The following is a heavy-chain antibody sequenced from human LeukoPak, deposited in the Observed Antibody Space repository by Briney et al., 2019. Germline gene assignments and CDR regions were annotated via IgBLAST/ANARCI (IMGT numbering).Heavy chain of an antibody. CDR3: ARGTIYYYDSSGYYPFDY. Sequence: ASVKVSCKASGYTFTSYGISWVRQAPGQGLEWMGWISAYNGNTNYAQKVQGRVTMTTDTSTSTAYMELRSLRSDDTAVYYCARGTIYYYDSSGYYPFDYWGQGTLVTASS. D-gene: IGHD3-22*01. J-gene: IGHJ4*02. CDR2: ISAYNGNT. CDR1: GYTFTSYG. V-gene: IGHV1-18*01.